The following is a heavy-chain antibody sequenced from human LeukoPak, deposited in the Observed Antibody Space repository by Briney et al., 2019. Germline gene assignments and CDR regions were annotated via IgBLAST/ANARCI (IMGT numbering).Heavy chain of an antibody. Sequence: ASVKVSCKASGYTFTSYDINWVRQAAGQGLEWMGWMNPNSGNTGYAQKFQGRVTMTRNTSISTAYMELSSLRSEDTAVYYRATHGEAGSTFDYWGQGTLVTVSS. V-gene: IGHV1-8*01. CDR3: ATHGEAGSTFDY. CDR2: MNPNSGNT. D-gene: IGHD3-10*01. J-gene: IGHJ4*02. CDR1: GYTFTSYD.